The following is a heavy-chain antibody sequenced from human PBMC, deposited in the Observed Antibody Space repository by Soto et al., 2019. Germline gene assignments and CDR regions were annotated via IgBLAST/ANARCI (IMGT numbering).Heavy chain of an antibody. D-gene: IGHD3-22*01. CDR3: AKFSWHFYYSSGPFDY. CDR1: GFTFNNHA. V-gene: IGHV3-23*01. CDR2: ISGSGSTI. J-gene: IGHJ4*02. Sequence: PGGSLRLSCAASGFTFNNHAMSWVRQAPGKGLERVSGISGSGSTIYYADSVKGRFTISRYNSKNTLYLQVNCLRAEDTAVYYCAKFSWHFYYSSGPFDYWGQGTLVTVSS.